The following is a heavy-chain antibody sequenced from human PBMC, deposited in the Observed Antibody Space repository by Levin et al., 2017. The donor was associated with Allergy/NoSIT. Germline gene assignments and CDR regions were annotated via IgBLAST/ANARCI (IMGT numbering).Heavy chain of an antibody. CDR3: ASRSSSSGWYYDY. J-gene: IGHJ4*02. CDR1: GGSVSSRSFW. V-gene: IGHV4-39*07. Sequence: SETLSLTCTVPGGSVSSRSFWWGWILQPPGKGLEWIGSVYYSGTTYYSPSLKSRVIISLDTSKNHFSLKLSSVTAADTAVYYCASRSSSSGWYYDYWGQGTLVTVSS. CDR2: VYYSGTT. D-gene: IGHD6-19*01.